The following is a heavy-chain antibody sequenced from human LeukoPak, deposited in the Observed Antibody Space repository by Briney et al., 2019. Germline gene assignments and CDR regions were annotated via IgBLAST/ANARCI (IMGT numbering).Heavy chain of an antibody. CDR1: GFTFSGHW. CDR3: ARDLIAVAGSHFDY. Sequence: PGGSLRLSCAASGFTFSGHWMSWVRQAPGKGLEWVAKKKQDGSEKYYVDSVKGRFTISRDNAKNTLYLQMSSLRAEDTAVYYCARDLIAVAGSHFDYWGQGTLVTVAS. V-gene: IGHV3-7*01. CDR2: KKQDGSEK. D-gene: IGHD6-19*01. J-gene: IGHJ4*02.